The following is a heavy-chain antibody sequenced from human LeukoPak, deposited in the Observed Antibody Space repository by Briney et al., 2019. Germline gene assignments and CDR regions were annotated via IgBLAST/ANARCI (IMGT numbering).Heavy chain of an antibody. D-gene: IGHD1-26*01. CDR2: IYYSGSA. CDR1: GGSISSGGYY. Sequence: SETLSLTCTVSGGSISSGGYYWSWIRQHPGKGLEWIGYIYYSGSAYYNPSLKSRVTISVDTSKNQFSLKLSSVTAADTAVYYCARGSSGSYYYWGQGTLVTVSS. CDR3: ARGSSGSYYY. J-gene: IGHJ4*02. V-gene: IGHV4-31*03.